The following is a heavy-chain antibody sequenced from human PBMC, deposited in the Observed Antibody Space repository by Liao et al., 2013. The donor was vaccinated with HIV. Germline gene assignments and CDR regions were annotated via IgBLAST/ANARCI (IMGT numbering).Heavy chain of an antibody. CDR1: GGSLRSGSYY. V-gene: IGHV4-61*02. D-gene: IGHD7-27*01. Sequence: QVQLQQWGAGLLKPSQTLSLTCTVSGGSLRSGSYYWSWIRQPAGKGLEWIGRIYTSGSTNYNPSLKSRVAISVDTSRSQFSLDLSSVTAADTAVYFCARDLHWGSTDSWGQGTLVTVSS. CDR2: IYTSGST. J-gene: IGHJ4*02. CDR3: ARDLHWGSTDS.